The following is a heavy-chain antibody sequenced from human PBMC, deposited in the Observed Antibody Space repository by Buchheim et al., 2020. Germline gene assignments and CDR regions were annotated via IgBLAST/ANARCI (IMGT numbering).Heavy chain of an antibody. Sequence: VQLVESGGGLVQPGGSLRLSCAASGFTFSTYGMHWVRQAPGKGLEWVAVISYDGSQKYYADSVRGRFTISRDTSKNTLYLQMNSLRPEDTAVYYCARATHCSGGSCYSYYYYYGLDVWGQGTT. V-gene: IGHV3-30*03. D-gene: IGHD2-15*01. CDR2: ISYDGSQK. CDR1: GFTFSTYG. CDR3: ARATHCSGGSCYSYYYYYGLDV. J-gene: IGHJ6*02.